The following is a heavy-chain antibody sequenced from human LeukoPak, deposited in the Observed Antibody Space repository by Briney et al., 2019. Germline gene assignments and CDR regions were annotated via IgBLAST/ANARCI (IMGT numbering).Heavy chain of an antibody. Sequence: GGSLRLSCEVSGFTVSSSYMSWVRQAPGKGLEWVSVIYSTGNTYYADSVKGRFTIYRDNSKNTLYLQMNSLRAEDTAVYYCARDDYTGDSIRGGFDYWGQGTLVTVSS. J-gene: IGHJ4*02. CDR2: IYSTGNT. V-gene: IGHV3-66*01. D-gene: IGHD4-23*01. CDR3: ARDDYTGDSIRGGFDY. CDR1: GFTVSSSY.